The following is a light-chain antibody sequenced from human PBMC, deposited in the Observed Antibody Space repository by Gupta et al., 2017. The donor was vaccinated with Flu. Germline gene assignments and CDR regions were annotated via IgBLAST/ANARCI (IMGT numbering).Light chain of an antibody. CDR2: TTN. Sequence: QTVVTQEPSFSVSPGGTVTLTCGLSSGSVSSTHRPTSYQQTPGQPPRTLISTTNIRSAGVPGRFSGSNVGNTAALTITGAEEDEECNYYCALDSGGGTSLFGGGTKLTVL. CDR3: ALDSGGGTSL. J-gene: IGLJ2*01. CDR1: SGSVSSTHR. V-gene: IGLV8-61*01.